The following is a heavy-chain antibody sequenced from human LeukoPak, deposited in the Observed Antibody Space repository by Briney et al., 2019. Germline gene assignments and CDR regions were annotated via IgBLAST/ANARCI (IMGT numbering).Heavy chain of an antibody. Sequence: GASVKVSCKASGYTFTSYGISWVRQAPGQGLEWMGWISAYNGNTNYAQTLQGRVTMTTDTSTSTAYMELRSLRSDDTAVYYCARDLLPYDFWSGSQFLWFDPWGQGTLVTVSS. V-gene: IGHV1-18*01. CDR3: ARDLLPYDFWSGSQFLWFDP. CDR2: ISAYNGNT. CDR1: GYTFTSYG. D-gene: IGHD3-3*01. J-gene: IGHJ5*02.